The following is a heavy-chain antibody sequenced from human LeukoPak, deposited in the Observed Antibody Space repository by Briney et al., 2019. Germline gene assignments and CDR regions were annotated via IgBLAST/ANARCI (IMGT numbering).Heavy chain of an antibody. J-gene: IGHJ6*02. D-gene: IGHD4-17*01. CDR3: ARLGFDYGDYVPRGALDV. V-gene: IGHV4-59*08. Sequence: SETLSLTCTVSGGSISSYYWSWIRQPPGKGLEWIGYIYYSGSTNYNPSLKSRVTISVDTSKNQFSLKLSSVTAADTAVYYCARLGFDYGDYVPRGALDVWGQGTTVTVSS. CDR2: IYYSGST. CDR1: GGSISSYY.